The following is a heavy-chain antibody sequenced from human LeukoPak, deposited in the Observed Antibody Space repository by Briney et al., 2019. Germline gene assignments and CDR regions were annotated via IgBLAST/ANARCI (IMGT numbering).Heavy chain of an antibody. Sequence: SETLSLTCAVYGGSFSGNYWSWIRQPPGKGLEWIGEINHSGSTNYNPSLKSRVTISVDTSKNQFSLKLSSVTAADTAVYYCASTIMITFGRVMALDYWGQGTLVTVSS. CDR1: GGSFSGNY. CDR3: ASTIMITFGRVMALDY. V-gene: IGHV4-34*01. CDR2: INHSGST. D-gene: IGHD3-16*01. J-gene: IGHJ4*02.